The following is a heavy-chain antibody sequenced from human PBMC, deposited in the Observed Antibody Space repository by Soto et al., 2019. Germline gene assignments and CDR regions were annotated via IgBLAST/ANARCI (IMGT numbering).Heavy chain of an antibody. J-gene: IGHJ6*02. Sequence: KTSETLSLTCTVSGGSISSSSYYWGWIRQPPGKGLEWIGSIYYSGSTYYNPSLKSRVTISVDTSKNQFSLKLSSVTAADTAVYYCARVARGSSYYYGMDVWGQGTTVTVSS. CDR1: GGSISSSSYY. CDR2: IYYSGST. CDR3: ARVARGSSYYYGMDV. V-gene: IGHV4-39*01. D-gene: IGHD3-10*01.